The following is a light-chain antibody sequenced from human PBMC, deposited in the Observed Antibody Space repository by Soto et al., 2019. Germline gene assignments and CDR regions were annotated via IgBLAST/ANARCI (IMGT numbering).Light chain of an antibody. Sequence: EIVMTQSPATLSVSPGERATLSCRASQSVSINLAWYQQRPGQTPRLLIYGASTRATGIPGRFSGSGSGTEFTLTISSLQSEDIAVYYCQQYNSWPRTFGQGTKLEI. J-gene: IGKJ2*01. CDR1: QSVSIN. CDR3: QQYNSWPRT. CDR2: GAS. V-gene: IGKV3-15*01.